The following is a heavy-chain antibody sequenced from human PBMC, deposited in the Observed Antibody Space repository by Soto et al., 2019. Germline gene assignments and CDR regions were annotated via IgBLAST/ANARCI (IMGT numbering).Heavy chain of an antibody. Sequence: SQTLSLTCAISGDSVSSNSAAWNWIRQSPSRGLEWLGRTYYRSKWYNDYAVSVKSRITINPDTSKNQFSLQLNSVTPEDTAVYYCASSLDGITMVRGVEPHYYYYMDVWGKGTTVTVSS. J-gene: IGHJ6*03. CDR2: TYYRSKWYN. CDR3: ASSLDGITMVRGVEPHYYYYMDV. D-gene: IGHD3-10*01. CDR1: GDSVSSNSAA. V-gene: IGHV6-1*01.